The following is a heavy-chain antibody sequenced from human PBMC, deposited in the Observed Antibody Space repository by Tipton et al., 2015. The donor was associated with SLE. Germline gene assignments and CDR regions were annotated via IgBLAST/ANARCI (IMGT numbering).Heavy chain of an antibody. CDR1: GDSIRSGSYY. V-gene: IGHV4-61*02. Sequence: TLSLTCTVSGDSIRSGSYYWSWIRQPAGKGLEWIGRIYSSGSTYYNPSLRSRVTFSVDTSKNQFSLRLTSVTAADTAVYYCARGGVGGYDYFDYWGQGALVTVSS. J-gene: IGHJ4*02. D-gene: IGHD5-12*01. CDR2: IYSSGST. CDR3: ARGGVGGYDYFDY.